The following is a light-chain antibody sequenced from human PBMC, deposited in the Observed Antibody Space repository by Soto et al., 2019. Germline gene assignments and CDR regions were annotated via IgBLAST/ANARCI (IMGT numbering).Light chain of an antibody. Sequence: DIVLTQSPESLAVSLGERATINCMTSQSVLYSSNNKNYLAWYQQKPGKAPKLLIYDASSLESGVPSRFSGSGSGTDFTLTISRLEPEDFAVYYCQHYGSSPETFGQRTNVDI. CDR3: QHYGSSPET. J-gene: IGKJ1*01. CDR2: DAS. CDR1: QSVLYSSNNKNY. V-gene: IGKV4-1*01.